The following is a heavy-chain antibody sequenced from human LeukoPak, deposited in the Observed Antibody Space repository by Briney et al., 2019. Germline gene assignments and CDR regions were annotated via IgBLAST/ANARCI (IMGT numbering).Heavy chain of an antibody. CDR1: GGSISSSSYY. CDR2: IYYSGST. V-gene: IGHV4-39*07. CDR3: ARGLVGATTCFDY. Sequence: SETLSLTCTVSGGSISSSSYYWGWIRQPPGKGLEWIGCIYYSGSTYYNPSLKSRVTISVVTSKNQFSLKLSSVTAADTAVYYCARGLVGATTCFDYWGQGTLVTVSS. J-gene: IGHJ4*02. D-gene: IGHD1-26*01.